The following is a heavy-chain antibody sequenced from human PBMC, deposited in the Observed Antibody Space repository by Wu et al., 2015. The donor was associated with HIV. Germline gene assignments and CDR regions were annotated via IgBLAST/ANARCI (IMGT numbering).Heavy chain of an antibody. CDR1: GATFTSYA. D-gene: IGHD2-2*01. Sequence: QVQLLQSGAEVKNPGSSVRVSCKASGATFTSYALSWVRQAPGQGLEWMGRLIPMYGTANYAQKFQGRVTITADESTRTAYMELYSLRSEDTAVYYCATVDLSRYCSSNTCYELDYWGQGTLVTVSS. J-gene: IGHJ4*02. CDR3: ATVDLSRYCSSNTCYELDY. V-gene: IGHV1-69*13. CDR2: LIPMYGTA.